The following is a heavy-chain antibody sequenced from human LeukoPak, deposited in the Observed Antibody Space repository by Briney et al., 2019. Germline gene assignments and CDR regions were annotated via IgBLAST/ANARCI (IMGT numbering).Heavy chain of an antibody. CDR3: ARRESVSHSLPFDY. V-gene: IGHV3-7*05. CDR1: GFTFSNYS. J-gene: IGHJ4*02. Sequence: GGSLRLSCAASGFTFSNYSMNWVRQAPGKGLEWVANIKPDGSEKYYVDSVKGRFTISRDNAKNSLYLQMNRLRVDDTAVYYCARRESVSHSLPFDYWGQGTLVTVSS. D-gene: IGHD2-15*01. CDR2: IKPDGSEK.